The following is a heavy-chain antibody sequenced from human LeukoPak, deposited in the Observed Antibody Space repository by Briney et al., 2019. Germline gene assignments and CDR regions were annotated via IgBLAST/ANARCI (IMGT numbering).Heavy chain of an antibody. Sequence: GGSLRLSCAASGFTVSSNYMNWVRQAPGKGPEWVSVIYSGGSTNYADSVKGRFTISRDNSKNTLYLHMNSLRAEDTAVYYCIYGYTLDFWGQGTLVTVSS. D-gene: IGHD5-18*01. V-gene: IGHV3-53*01. CDR1: GFTVSSNY. J-gene: IGHJ4*02. CDR3: IYGYTLDF. CDR2: IYSGGST.